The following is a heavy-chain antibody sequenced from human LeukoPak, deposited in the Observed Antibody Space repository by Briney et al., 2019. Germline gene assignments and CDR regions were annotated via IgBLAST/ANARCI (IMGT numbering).Heavy chain of an antibody. CDR3: ARLGSGSEGYYYYYMDV. CDR2: IKQDGSEK. CDR1: GFTFSSYW. V-gene: IGHV3-7*01. Sequence: GGSLRLSCAASGFTFSSYWMRWVRQAPGKGLEWVANIKQDGSEKYYVDSVKGRFTISRDNAKNSLYLQMNSLRAEDTAVYYCARLGSGSEGYYYYYMDVWGKGTTVTVSS. J-gene: IGHJ6*03. D-gene: IGHD3-10*01.